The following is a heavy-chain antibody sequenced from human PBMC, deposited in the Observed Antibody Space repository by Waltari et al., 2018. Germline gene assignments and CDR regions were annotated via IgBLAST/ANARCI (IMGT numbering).Heavy chain of an antibody. D-gene: IGHD1-26*01. J-gene: IGHJ4*02. CDR3: ARGPYWEYYFDS. Sequence: EVQLVQSGPEVKKPGESLKISCKASGYSFSNYWIGWVRQVPGKGLEWMGIIYPGDSDTRYSPSFQGHVTMSADKSVTTAFLQWSSLKASDTAIYYCARGPYWEYYFDSWGQGTLVTVSS. CDR1: GYSFSNYW. V-gene: IGHV5-51*01. CDR2: IYPGDSDT.